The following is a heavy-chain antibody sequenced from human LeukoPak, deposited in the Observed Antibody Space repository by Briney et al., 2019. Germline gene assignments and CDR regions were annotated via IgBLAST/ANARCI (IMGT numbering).Heavy chain of an antibody. D-gene: IGHD2-2*01. CDR3: AKDPRSLVVVPAAIGFGAWFDP. V-gene: IGHV3-7*03. J-gene: IGHJ5*02. Sequence: PGGSLRLSCAASGFTFSSYWMSWVRQAPGKGLEWVANIKQDGSEKYHVDSVEGRFTISRDNAKNSLYLQMNSLRAEDTAVYYCAKDPRSLVVVPAAIGFGAWFDPWGQGTLVTVPS. CDR1: GFTFSSYW. CDR2: IKQDGSEK.